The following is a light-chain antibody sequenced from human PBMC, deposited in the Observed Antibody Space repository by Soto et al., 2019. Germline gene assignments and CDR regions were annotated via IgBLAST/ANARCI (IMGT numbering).Light chain of an antibody. CDR1: SNDVGGYNY. V-gene: IGLV2-11*01. CDR2: DVS. J-gene: IGLJ1*01. Sequence: QSALTQPRSVSGSPGQSVTISCTGTSNDVGGYNYVSWYQHHPGKAPKLMIYDVSKRPSGVPDRFSGSKSGNTASLTISGLQAEDEADYYCCSYAGSYTRYVFGTGTKLTVL. CDR3: CSYAGSYTRYV.